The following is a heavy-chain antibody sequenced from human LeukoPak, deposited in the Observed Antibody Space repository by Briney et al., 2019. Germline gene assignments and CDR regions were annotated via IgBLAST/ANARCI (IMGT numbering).Heavy chain of an antibody. CDR3: ARALREDIVVVPAAPPYYYGMDV. Sequence: ASVKVSCKASGGTFSSYATSWVRQAPGQGLEWMGGIIPIFGTANYAQKFQGRVTTTADESTSTAYMELSSLRSEDTAVYYCARALREDIVVVPAAPPYYYGMDVWGKGTTVTVSS. V-gene: IGHV1-69*13. CDR2: IIPIFGTA. D-gene: IGHD2-2*01. CDR1: GGTFSSYA. J-gene: IGHJ6*04.